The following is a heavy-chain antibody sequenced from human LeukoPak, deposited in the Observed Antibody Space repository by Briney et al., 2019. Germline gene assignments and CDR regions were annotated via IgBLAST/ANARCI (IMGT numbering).Heavy chain of an antibody. V-gene: IGHV1-3*01. CDR3: ARARWTSTVTTYYLDY. D-gene: IGHD4-17*01. CDR2: INAGNGKT. J-gene: IGHJ4*02. CDR1: GYTFTDYA. Sequence: GASVKVSCKTSGYTFTDYAVQWVRQAPGQRLEWVGWINAGNGKTKYSQKFQDRVTITRDTSATTAYLDLNSLRSEDTAVYYCARARWTSTVTTYYLDYWGQGTLVTVSS.